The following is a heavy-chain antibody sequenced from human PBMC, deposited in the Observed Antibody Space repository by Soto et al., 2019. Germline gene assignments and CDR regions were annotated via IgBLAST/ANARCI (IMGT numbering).Heavy chain of an antibody. J-gene: IGHJ4*02. CDR2: MSRTGDNT. CDR1: GFTFSIYA. Sequence: GGSLRLSCAASGFTFSIYAMTWVRQSPGKGLEWVSSMSRTGDNTYYADSMKGRFTVSRDNAKNSVYLDMNSLSAEDTAVYYCARESEDLTSNFDYWGQGTLVTVSS. CDR3: ARESEDLTSNFDY. V-gene: IGHV3-21*01.